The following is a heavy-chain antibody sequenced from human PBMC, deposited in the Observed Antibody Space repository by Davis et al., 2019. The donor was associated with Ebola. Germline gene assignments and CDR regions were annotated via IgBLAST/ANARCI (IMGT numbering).Heavy chain of an antibody. J-gene: IGHJ5*02. V-gene: IGHV3-33*01. CDR2: IWHDGSNK. Sequence: GGSLRLSCAASGFTFSRHGMHWVRQAPGKGLEWVAVIWHDGSNKYYAESVRGRFTVSRDNAKSTVDLQMDNLRVEDTAVYYCVRELGYGAGRTNFDPWGRGTLVTVSS. D-gene: IGHD3-10*01. CDR1: GFTFSRHG. CDR3: VRELGYGAGRTNFDP.